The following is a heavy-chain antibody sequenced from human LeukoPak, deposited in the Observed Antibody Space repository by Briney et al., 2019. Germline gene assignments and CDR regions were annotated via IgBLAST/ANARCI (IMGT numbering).Heavy chain of an antibody. CDR1: GFNFATSW. J-gene: IGHJ4*02. D-gene: IGHD4-17*01. CDR3: ARPHYGDYGYIDY. CDR2: IYPSDSDT. V-gene: IGHV5-51*01. Sequence: GESLKISCKASGFNFATSWIGWVRQMPGKGLEWMGIIYPSDSDTRYSPSFQGQVTISADKSISTAYLQWSSLKASDTAMYYCARPHYGDYGYIDYWGQGTLVTASS.